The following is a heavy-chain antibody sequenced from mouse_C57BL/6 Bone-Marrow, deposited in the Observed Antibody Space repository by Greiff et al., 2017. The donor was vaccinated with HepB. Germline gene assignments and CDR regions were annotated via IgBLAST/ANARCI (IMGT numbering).Heavy chain of an antibody. Sequence: VQLQQPGAELVRPGSSVKLSCKASGYTFTSYWMHWVKQRPIQGLEWIGNIDPSDSETHYNQKFKDKATLTVDKSSSTAYMQRSSLTSEDSAVYYCARPTLYGDFDYWGQGTTLTVSS. J-gene: IGHJ2*01. D-gene: IGHD1-1*01. CDR1: GYTFTSYW. CDR2: IDPSDSET. CDR3: ARPTLYGDFDY. V-gene: IGHV1-52*01.